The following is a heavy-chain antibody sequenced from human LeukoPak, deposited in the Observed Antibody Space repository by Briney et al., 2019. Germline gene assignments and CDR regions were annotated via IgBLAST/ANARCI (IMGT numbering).Heavy chain of an antibody. J-gene: IGHJ3*02. Sequence: RSGGSLRLSCAASGFSVSSNYMSWVRQAPGKGLEWVSVIYSGGSTYHADSVKGRFTISRDNSKNTLYLQMNSLRAEDTAVYYCARDQFYDSSGYERAFDIWGQGTMVTVSS. D-gene: IGHD3-22*01. V-gene: IGHV3-53*01. CDR3: ARDQFYDSSGYERAFDI. CDR2: IYSGGST. CDR1: GFSVSSNY.